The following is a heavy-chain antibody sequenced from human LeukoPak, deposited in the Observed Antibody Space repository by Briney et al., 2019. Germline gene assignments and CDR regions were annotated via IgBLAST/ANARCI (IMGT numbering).Heavy chain of an antibody. J-gene: IGHJ4*02. CDR2: IYYSGST. D-gene: IGHD6-19*01. CDR1: GGSISSYY. CDR3: ARGIAVAENFDY. V-gene: IGHV4-59*08. Sequence: PSETLSLTCTVSGGSISSYYWSWIRQPPGKGLERIGYIYYSGSTNYNPSLKSRVTISVDTSKNQFSLKLSSVTAADTAVYYCARGIAVAENFDYWGQGTLVTVSS.